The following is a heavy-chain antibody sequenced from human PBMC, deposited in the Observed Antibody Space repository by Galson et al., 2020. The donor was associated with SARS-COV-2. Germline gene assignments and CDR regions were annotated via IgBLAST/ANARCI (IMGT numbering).Heavy chain of an antibody. Sequence: GESLKISCAASGFTFSSYSMNWVRQAPGKGLEWVSYISSSSTTIYNADSVKGRFTISRDNGKKSLHLQMNSLRAEDTAVYYCVLGASGYDSSEFEFWGQGTLVTVSS. V-gene: IGHV3-48*01. J-gene: IGHJ4*02. CDR1: GFTFSSYS. CDR3: VLGASGYDSSEFEF. D-gene: IGHD5-12*01. CDR2: ISSSSTTI.